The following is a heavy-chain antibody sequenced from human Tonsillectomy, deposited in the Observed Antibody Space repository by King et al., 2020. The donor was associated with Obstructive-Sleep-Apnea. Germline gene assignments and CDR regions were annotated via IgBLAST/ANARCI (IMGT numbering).Heavy chain of an antibody. CDR3: ARVKFEDRSGYYDFDY. CDR1: GGSISSYY. V-gene: IGHV4-59*01. J-gene: IGHJ4*02. CDR2: IYSSGST. D-gene: IGHD3-22*01. Sequence: QLQESGPGLVKPSETLSLTCTVSGGSISSYYWSWIRQPPGKGLEWLGYIYSSGSTNYHPSLKRRVTISVDTSKNQFSLKLSSVTAADPAVYYCARVKFEDRSGYYDFDYWGQGTLVTVSS.